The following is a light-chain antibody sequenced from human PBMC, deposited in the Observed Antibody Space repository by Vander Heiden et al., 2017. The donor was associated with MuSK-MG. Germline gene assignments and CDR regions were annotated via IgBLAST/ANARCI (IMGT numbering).Light chain of an antibody. CDR3: QQRSDSYT. J-gene: IGKJ2*01. CDR1: QSVSSS. V-gene: IGKV3-11*01. Sequence: DIVLTQSPATLSLSPGERATLSCRASQSVSSSLAWFQQKPGQAPRLLIYDASNRATGIPARFSGSGSGTDSTLTISGLEPEDFAVYYWQQRSDSYTFGQGTKMEIK. CDR2: DAS.